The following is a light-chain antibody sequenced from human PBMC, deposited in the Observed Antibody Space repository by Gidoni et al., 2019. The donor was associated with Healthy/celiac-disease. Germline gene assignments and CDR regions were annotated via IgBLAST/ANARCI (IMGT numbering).Light chain of an antibody. J-gene: IGLJ1*01. CDR2: EGS. Sequence: QSALTQPASVSGSPGQSITISCTGTSSDVGSYNLVSWYQQHQGKAPKLMIYEGSKRPPGGSNRFSGSKSGNTASLTISGLQAEDEADYYCCSYAGSSTYVFGTGTKVTVL. CDR1: SSDVGSYNL. V-gene: IGLV2-23*01. CDR3: CSYAGSSTYV.